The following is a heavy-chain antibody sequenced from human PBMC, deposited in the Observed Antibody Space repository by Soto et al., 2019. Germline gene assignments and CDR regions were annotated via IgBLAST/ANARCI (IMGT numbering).Heavy chain of an antibody. D-gene: IGHD5-12*01. Sequence: PSETLSLTCHVSGASIYTYYWNWIRQSPGKGLEWIGYIYYSGSPNYNPSLKSRVSISVDTSKNQFSLKLSSVTAADTAVYYCARNRDGYNPYCFDYWGQGTLVTVSS. CDR2: IYYSGSP. CDR3: ARNRDGYNPYCFDY. CDR1: GASIYTYY. V-gene: IGHV4-59*01. J-gene: IGHJ4*02.